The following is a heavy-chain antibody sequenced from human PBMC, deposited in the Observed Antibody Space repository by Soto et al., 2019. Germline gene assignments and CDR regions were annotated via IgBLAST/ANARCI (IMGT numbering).Heavy chain of an antibody. D-gene: IGHD2-8*01. CDR1: GGTFVSSA. CDR2: IIPILGTT. V-gene: IGHV1-69*01. Sequence: QVQLLQSGTELRQPGSSVTISCTPSGGTFVSSAFAWVRQAPGGRIEWMGGIIPILGTTKYAEKFLGRLTISADVSSRTAFLELSSLTVDDTAVYFCAKKNPHGDSNKAWLDPWGQGTLVTVST. J-gene: IGHJ5*02. CDR3: AKKNPHGDSNKAWLDP.